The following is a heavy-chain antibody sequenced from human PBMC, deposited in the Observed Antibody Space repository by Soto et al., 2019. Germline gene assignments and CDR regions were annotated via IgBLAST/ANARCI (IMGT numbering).Heavy chain of an antibody. CDR3: ARGNPPIAAPDGSGWQPYYYYYMDV. Sequence: GGSLRLSCAASGFTFSSYSMNWVRQAPGKGLEWVSYISSSSSTIYYADSVKGRFTISRDNAKNSLYLQMNSLRAEDTAVYYCARGNPPIAAPDGSGWQPYYYYYMDVWGKGTTVTVSS. D-gene: IGHD6-13*01. CDR2: ISSSSSTI. CDR1: GFTFSSYS. J-gene: IGHJ6*03. V-gene: IGHV3-48*01.